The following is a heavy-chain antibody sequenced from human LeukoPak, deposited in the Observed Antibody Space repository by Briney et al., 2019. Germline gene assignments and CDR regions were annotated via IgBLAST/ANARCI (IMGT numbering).Heavy chain of an antibody. J-gene: IGHJ4*02. CDR1: GGSISSSSYY. V-gene: IGHV4-39*01. CDR2: IYYSGST. Sequence: SETLSLTCTVSGGSISSSSYYWGWIRQPPGKGLEWIGSIYYSGSTYYNPSLKSRVTISVDTSKNQFSLKLSSVTAAHTAVYYCARLIPRFMVREVIHTIDYWGQGTLVTVSS. D-gene: IGHD3-10*01. CDR3: ARLIPRFMVREVIHTIDY.